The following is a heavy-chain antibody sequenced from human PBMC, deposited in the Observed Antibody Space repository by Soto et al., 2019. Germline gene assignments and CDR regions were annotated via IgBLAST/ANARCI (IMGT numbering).Heavy chain of an antibody. CDR1: GYTFTSYG. Sequence: QVHLVQSGAEVRKPGASVKVSCKGSGYTFTSYGIAWVRQAPGQGLEGMGWISAHNDNTNYAQKVQGRVTVTRDTSTSTASMELRHLRSDDTAVYYCARGRYGDYWGQGALVTVSS. D-gene: IGHD1-1*01. J-gene: IGHJ4*02. V-gene: IGHV1-18*01. CDR2: ISAHNDNT. CDR3: ARGRYGDY.